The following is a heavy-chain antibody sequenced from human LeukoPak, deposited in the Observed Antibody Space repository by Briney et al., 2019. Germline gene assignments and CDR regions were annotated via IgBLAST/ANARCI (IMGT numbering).Heavy chain of an antibody. CDR3: AKDILRESYALDY. V-gene: IGHV3-9*01. CDR1: GFTFDDYA. Sequence: GGSLRLSCAASGFTFDDYAMHWVRQAPGKGLEWVSGISWNSGSIGYADSVKGRFTISRDNAKNSLYLQMNSLRAEGTALYYCAKDILRESYALDYWGQGTLVTVSS. D-gene: IGHD2-2*01. CDR2: ISWNSGSI. J-gene: IGHJ4*02.